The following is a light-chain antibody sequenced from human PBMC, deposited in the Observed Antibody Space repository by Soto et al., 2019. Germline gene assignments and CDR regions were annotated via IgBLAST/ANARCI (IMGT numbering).Light chain of an antibody. CDR2: DAS. V-gene: IGKV3-11*01. CDR3: QQRSNWNLT. J-gene: IGKJ4*01. CDR1: QSVSSY. Sequence: EIVFTQSPATLSLSPGERATLSCRASQSVSSYLAWYQQKPGQAPRLLIYDASNTATGIPARFSGSGSGTDFTLTISSLEPEAFAVYYCQQRSNWNLTFGGGTKVDIK.